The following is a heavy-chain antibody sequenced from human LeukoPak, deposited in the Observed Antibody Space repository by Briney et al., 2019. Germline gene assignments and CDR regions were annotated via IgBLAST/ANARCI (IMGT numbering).Heavy chain of an antibody. V-gene: IGHV3-48*02. CDR1: GFTFSSYS. CDR2: ISSSGSTI. Sequence: GGSLRLSCAASGFTFSSYSMNWVRQAPGKGLEWISYISSSGSTINYADSVKGRFTISRDSAKNSLYLQMNSLRDEDTAVYYCARDDKHPGDFDYWGQGTLVTVSS. J-gene: IGHJ4*02. D-gene: IGHD2-21*01. CDR3: ARDDKHPGDFDY.